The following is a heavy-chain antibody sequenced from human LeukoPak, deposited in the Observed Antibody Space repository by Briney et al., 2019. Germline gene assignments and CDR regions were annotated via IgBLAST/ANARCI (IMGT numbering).Heavy chain of an antibody. CDR1: GFTFSSYW. Sequence: PGGSLRLSCAASGFTFSSYWMSWVRQAPGKGLEWVAVISYDGSNKYYADSVKGRFAISRDNSKNTLYLQMNSLRAEDTAVYYCARDLVSEVGATIFDYWGQGTLVTVSS. V-gene: IGHV3-30*03. J-gene: IGHJ4*02. CDR2: ISYDGSNK. D-gene: IGHD1-26*01. CDR3: ARDLVSEVGATIFDY.